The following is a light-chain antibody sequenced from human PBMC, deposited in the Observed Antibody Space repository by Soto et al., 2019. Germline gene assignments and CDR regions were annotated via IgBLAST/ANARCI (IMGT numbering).Light chain of an antibody. CDR3: QQSYSTPIT. Sequence: EIVLTQSPGTLSLSPGERATLSCRASQSLSSSYLAWYQQKPGQAPRLLIHGASSRATGIPGRFSGSGSGTDFTLTISSLQPEDFATYYCQQSYSTPITFGQGTRLEIK. J-gene: IGKJ5*01. CDR1: QSLSSSY. CDR2: GAS. V-gene: IGKV3-20*01.